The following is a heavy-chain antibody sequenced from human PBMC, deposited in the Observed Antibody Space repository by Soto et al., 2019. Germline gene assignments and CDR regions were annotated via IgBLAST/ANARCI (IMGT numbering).Heavy chain of an antibody. D-gene: IGHD1-1*01. CDR1: GYTFTTYG. CDR3: ARSDHEVPYYCMDV. CDR2: ISAYNGNT. Sequence: QVQLVQSGTEVKKPGASVTVSCKASGYTFTTYGITWVRKAPGQGLEWMGWISAYNGNTKYAQKFQGRVTMTTDTATSTAFLEVRHLGSDDTGMFYCARSDHEVPYYCMDVWGQGTTVTVSS. V-gene: IGHV1-18*04. J-gene: IGHJ6*02.